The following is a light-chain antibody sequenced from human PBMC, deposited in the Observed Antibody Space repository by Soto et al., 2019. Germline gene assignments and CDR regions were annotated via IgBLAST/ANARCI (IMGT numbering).Light chain of an antibody. CDR1: QSLGRY. CDR3: QHRANLWT. V-gene: IGKV3-11*01. CDR2: DAS. J-gene: IGKJ1*01. Sequence: EIVLTQSPATLSLSPGERATLSCRASQSLGRYLAWYQQKPGQAPRLLIYDASNRATGIPARFSGSGSGTDFTLTISSIEPDDFTVYDCQHRANLWTFGQGTKVEIK.